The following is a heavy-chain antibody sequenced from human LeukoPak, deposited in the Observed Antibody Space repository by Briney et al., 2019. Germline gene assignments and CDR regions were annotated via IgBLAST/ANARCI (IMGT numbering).Heavy chain of an antibody. J-gene: IGHJ6*02. CDR1: GFPFNTYA. D-gene: IGHD4-17*01. CDR2: ISYDGSNK. Sequence: PGGSLRLSCSASGFPFNTYAIHWVRQAPGKGLEWVAVISYDGSNKYYADSVKGRFTISRDNSKNTLYLQMNSLRAEDTAVYYCARSPDYGDYYYYGMDVWGQGTTVTVSS. V-gene: IGHV3-30-3*01. CDR3: ARSPDYGDYYYYGMDV.